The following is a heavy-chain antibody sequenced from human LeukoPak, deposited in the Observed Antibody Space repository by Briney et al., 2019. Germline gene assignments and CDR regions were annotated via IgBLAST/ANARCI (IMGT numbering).Heavy chain of an antibody. J-gene: IGHJ6*02. V-gene: IGHV3-30*03. CDR1: GFTFSSYG. Sequence: GGSLRLSCAASGFTFSSYGMHWVRQAPGKGLEWVAVISYDGSNKYYADSVKGRFTISRDNSKNTLYLQMNSLRAEDTAVYYCARNSYGMDVWGQGTTVTVAS. CDR3: ARNSYGMDV. CDR2: ISYDGSNK.